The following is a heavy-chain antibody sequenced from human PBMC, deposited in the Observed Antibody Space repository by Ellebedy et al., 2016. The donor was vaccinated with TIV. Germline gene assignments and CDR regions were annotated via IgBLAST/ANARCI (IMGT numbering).Heavy chain of an antibody. CDR2: ISYDGSNK. J-gene: IGHJ5*02. CDR3: AKSGGYLRTSGFDP. Sequence: GESLKISCAASGFTFSSYGMHWVRQAPGKGLEWVAVISYDGSNKYYADSVKGRFTISRDNSKNTLYLQMNSLRAEDTAVYYCAKSGGYLRTSGFDPWGQGTLVTVSS. CDR1: GFTFSSYG. V-gene: IGHV3-30*18. D-gene: IGHD1-26*01.